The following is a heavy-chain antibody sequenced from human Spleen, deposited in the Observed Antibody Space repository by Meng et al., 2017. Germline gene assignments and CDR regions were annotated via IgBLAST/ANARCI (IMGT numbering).Heavy chain of an antibody. Sequence: GESLKISCAASGFTLSSNWMHWVRQAPGKGLEWVSRMNHDGTGTSYAESVKGRFTISRDDAKNTVYMQMNSLRAEDTAVYYCARDADWVIFDHWGQGALVTVSS. V-gene: IGHV3-74*01. CDR2: MNHDGTGT. J-gene: IGHJ4*02. CDR3: ARDADWVIFDH. CDR1: GFTLSSNW. D-gene: IGHD3-9*01.